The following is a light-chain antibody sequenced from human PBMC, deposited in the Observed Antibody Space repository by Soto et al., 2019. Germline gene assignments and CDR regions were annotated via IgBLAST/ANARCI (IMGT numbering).Light chain of an antibody. CDR1: SSNIGAGYD. J-gene: IGLJ2*01. CDR2: GNT. V-gene: IGLV1-40*01. CDR3: QSYDSSLSVV. Sequence: QSVLTQPPSVSGAPGQRVTISCTGRSSNIGAGYDVHWYQQLPGTARKVLIYGNTNRPSGVPDRFSDSKSGTSASLAITGLQAEDEADYYCQSYDSSLSVVFGGGTQLTVL.